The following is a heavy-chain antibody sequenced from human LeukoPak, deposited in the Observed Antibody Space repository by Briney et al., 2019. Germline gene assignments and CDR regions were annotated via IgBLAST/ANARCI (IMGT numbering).Heavy chain of an antibody. J-gene: IGHJ3*02. CDR1: RFTFSSYG. CDR3: ARVNRGDAFDI. V-gene: IGHV3-33*01. CDR2: IWYDGRNK. Sequence: GRSLRLSCAASRFTFSSYGMHWVRQAPGKGLEWVAVIWYDGRNKFYAGSLKGRFTISRDNSKNTLYLQMNSLRAEDTAVYYCARVNRGDAFDIWGQGTLVTVSS. D-gene: IGHD3-16*02.